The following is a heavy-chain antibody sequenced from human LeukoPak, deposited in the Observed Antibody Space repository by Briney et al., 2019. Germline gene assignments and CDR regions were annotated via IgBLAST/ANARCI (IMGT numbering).Heavy chain of an antibody. CDR1: GGSISSSNW. J-gene: IGHJ6*02. CDR2: IYHSGST. D-gene: IGHD3-3*01. V-gene: IGHV4-4*02. Sequence: PSGTLSLTCAVSGGSISSSNWWSWVRQPPGKGLEWIGEIYHSGSTNYNPSLKSRVTISVDKSKNQFSLKLRSVTAADTAVYYCARPHTSLSITIFGVVITNYGMDVWGQGTTVTVSS. CDR3: ARPHTSLSITIFGVVITNYGMDV.